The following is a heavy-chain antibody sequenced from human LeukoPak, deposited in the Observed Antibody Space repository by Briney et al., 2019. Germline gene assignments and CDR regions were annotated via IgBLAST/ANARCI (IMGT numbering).Heavy chain of an antibody. Sequence: GGCLSLSCAASGFIFCNSAMHCVRQAPRNGLEWVVFISYDGTNKYYTDCVKDRFTIARSKTKNTLYVQMNSLRAEDTGVYYCAKDIEEWLVKGGGCFDYWGQGTLVTVSS. D-gene: IGHD6-19*01. J-gene: IGHJ4*02. CDR2: ISYDGTNK. CDR3: AKDIEEWLVKGGGCFDY. V-gene: IGHV3-30*18. CDR1: GFIFCNSA.